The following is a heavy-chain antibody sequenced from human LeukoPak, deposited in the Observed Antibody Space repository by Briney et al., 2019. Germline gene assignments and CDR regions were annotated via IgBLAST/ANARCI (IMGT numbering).Heavy chain of an antibody. CDR2: IYTSGST. V-gene: IGHV4-4*07. Sequence: SETLSLTCTVSGGSISSYYWSWIRQPAGKGLEWIGRIYTSGSTNYNPSLKSRVTMSVDTSKNQFSLKLSSVAAADTAVYYCARDHRGGRQLNYFDYWGQGTLVTVSS. D-gene: IGHD3-10*01. CDR3: ARDHRGGRQLNYFDY. J-gene: IGHJ4*02. CDR1: GGSISSYY.